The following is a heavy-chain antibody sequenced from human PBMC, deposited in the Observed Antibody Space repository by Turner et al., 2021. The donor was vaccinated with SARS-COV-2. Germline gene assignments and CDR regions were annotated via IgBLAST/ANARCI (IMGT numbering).Heavy chain of an antibody. D-gene: IGHD3-10*01. CDR3: ARDLFQDYGSGSYRLDY. CDR2: IWYDGSNK. CDR1: GFSLSSYL. V-gene: IGHV3-33*08. Sequence: VQLLESGGGLVQPGGSLRLSCAASGFSLSSYLMRWVRQAPGKGLQWVAVIWYDGSNKYYADSVKGRFTISRDNSKNTLYLQMNSLRAEDTAVYYCARDLFQDYGSGSYRLDYWGQGTLVTVSS. J-gene: IGHJ4*02.